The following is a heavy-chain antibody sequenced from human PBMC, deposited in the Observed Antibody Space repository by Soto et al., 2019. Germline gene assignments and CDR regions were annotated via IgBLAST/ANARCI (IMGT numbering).Heavy chain of an antibody. Sequence: EVQLVQSGAEVKKPGESLQISCKGSGYSFTSYWIGWVRQMPGKGLEWMGIIYPGDSDTRYSPSFQGQVTISADKSISTAYLQCSSLKASDSAMYYCARHNDGRGYYYDSSGYPPDYWGQGTLVTVSS. V-gene: IGHV5-51*01. CDR2: IYPGDSDT. CDR3: ARHNDGRGYYYDSSGYPPDY. CDR1: GYSFTSYW. J-gene: IGHJ4*02. D-gene: IGHD3-22*01.